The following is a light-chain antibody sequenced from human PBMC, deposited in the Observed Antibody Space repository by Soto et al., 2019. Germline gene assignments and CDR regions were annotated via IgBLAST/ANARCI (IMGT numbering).Light chain of an antibody. CDR2: KAS. CDR1: QSISAW. CDR3: QHYDSYSSIT. V-gene: IGKV1-5*03. Sequence: DIQMTQSTSTLSASVGDRVTIACRASQSISAWLAWYQQKPGKAPNLLIYKASTLETGFPSRFSGSGSGTEFTLTISSLQPDDFATYFCQHYDSYSSITFGQGTRLEIK. J-gene: IGKJ5*01.